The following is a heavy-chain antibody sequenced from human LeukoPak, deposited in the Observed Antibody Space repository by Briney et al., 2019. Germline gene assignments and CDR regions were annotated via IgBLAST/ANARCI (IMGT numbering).Heavy chain of an antibody. CDR3: ARSMGFQDGMDV. J-gene: IGHJ6*02. V-gene: IGHV3-21*01. CDR1: GFTFSSYS. Sequence: GGSLRLSCAASGFTFSSYSMNWVRQAPGKGLEWVSSISSSSSSYIYYADSVKGRFTISRDNAKNSLYLQMNSLRAEDTAVYYCARSMGFQDGMDVWGQGTTVTVSS. CDR2: ISSSSSSYI. D-gene: IGHD1-26*01.